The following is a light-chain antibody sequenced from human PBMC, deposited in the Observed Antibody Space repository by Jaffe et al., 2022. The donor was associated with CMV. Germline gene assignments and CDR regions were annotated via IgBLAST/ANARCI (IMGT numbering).Light chain of an antibody. J-gene: IGLJ3*02. V-gene: IGLV3-21*04. CDR3: QAWDSSSDRPRV. CDR2: YDG. CDR1: NIGRKT. Sequence: SYVVTQPPSVSVAPGKTAIITCGGNNIGRKTVRWYHQKPGRAPVLVISYDGDRPSGIPERFSGSNSGNTATLTISRVEVGDEGDYYCQAWDSSSDRPRVFGGGTQLTVL.